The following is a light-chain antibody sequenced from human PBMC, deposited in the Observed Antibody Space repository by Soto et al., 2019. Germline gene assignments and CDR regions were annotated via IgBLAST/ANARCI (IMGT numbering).Light chain of an antibody. Sequence: QSVLTQPPSVSGAPGQRVTISCTGSSSNIGAGYDVHWYQQLPGTAPKLLIYGNSNRPSGVPDRFSGSKSGTSASLAITGLVAEDDADYYCQSYDSSLSGWVFGGGTKLTVL. CDR1: SSNIGAGYD. CDR2: GNS. V-gene: IGLV1-40*01. J-gene: IGLJ3*02. CDR3: QSYDSSLSGWV.